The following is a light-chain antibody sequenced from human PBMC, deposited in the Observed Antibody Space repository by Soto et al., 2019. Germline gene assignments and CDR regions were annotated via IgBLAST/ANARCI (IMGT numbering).Light chain of an antibody. V-gene: IGKV1-5*03. CDR2: KAS. Sequence: DIQMTQSPSTLSASVGDRVTITCRASQSISTWLAWYQQKPGKAPKVLIYKASTLESGVPSRFSGSGSGTEFTLTISSLQPDDFATYYCQQYGGYSAFGPGTKVDIK. CDR1: QSISTW. J-gene: IGKJ3*01. CDR3: QQYGGYSA.